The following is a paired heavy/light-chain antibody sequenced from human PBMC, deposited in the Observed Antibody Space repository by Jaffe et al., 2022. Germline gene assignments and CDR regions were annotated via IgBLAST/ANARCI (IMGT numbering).Light chain of an antibody. CDR1: ALPKKY. CDR3: YSTDSSGNLWV. J-gene: IGLJ3*02. Sequence: SYELTQPPSVSVSPGQTARITCSGDALPKKYAYWYQQKSGQAPVLVIYEDSKRPSGIPERFSGSSSGTMATLTISGAQVEDEADYYCYSTDSSGNLWVFGGGTKLTVL. V-gene: IGLV3-10*01. CDR2: EDS.
Heavy chain of an antibody. CDR2: IYHSGST. CDR3: AILTPMTTVTTFGFEDY. D-gene: IGHD4-4*01. V-gene: IGHV4-4*02. J-gene: IGHJ4*02. CDR1: GGSISSSNW. Sequence: QVQLQESGPGLVKPSGTLSLTCAVSGGSISSSNWWSWVRQPPGKGLEWIGEIYHSGSTNYNPSLKSRVTISVDKSKNQFSLKLSSVTAADTAVYYCAILTPMTTVTTFGFEDYWGQGTLVTVSS.